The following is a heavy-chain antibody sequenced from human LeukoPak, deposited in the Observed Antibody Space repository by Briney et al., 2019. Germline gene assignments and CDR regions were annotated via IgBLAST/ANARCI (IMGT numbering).Heavy chain of an antibody. CDR3: ARDLKGSELWGYFDY. V-gene: IGHV4-59*01. CDR2: IYYSGST. CDR1: GGSISSYY. J-gene: IGHJ4*02. Sequence: SETLSLPCTVSGGSISSYYSSWIRQPPGKGLEWIGYIYYSGSTNYNPSLKSRVTISVDTSKNQFSLKLSSVTAADTAVYYCARDLKGSELWGYFDYWGQGTLVTVSS. D-gene: IGHD5-18*01.